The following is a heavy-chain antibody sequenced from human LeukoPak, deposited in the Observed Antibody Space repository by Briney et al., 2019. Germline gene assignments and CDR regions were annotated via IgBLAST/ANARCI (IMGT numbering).Heavy chain of an antibody. V-gene: IGHV3-74*03. CDR1: GFIFSNYG. J-gene: IGHJ4*02. Sequence: PGGSLRLSCAASGFIFSNYGMHWVRQAPGKGLVWVSRVNSDGRITKYADSVKGRFTISRDNSKNTLFLQMYSLRAEDTAVYYCAKDAPRTSGWYFFDYWGQGTLVTVSS. CDR2: VNSDGRIT. CDR3: AKDAPRTSGWYFFDY. D-gene: IGHD6-19*01.